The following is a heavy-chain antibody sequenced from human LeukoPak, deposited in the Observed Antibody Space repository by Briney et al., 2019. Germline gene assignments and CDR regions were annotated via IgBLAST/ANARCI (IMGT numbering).Heavy chain of an antibody. D-gene: IGHD5-18*01. CDR1: GDSVSSNSAA. CDR2: TYYRSKWYN. Sequence: SQTLSLTCAISGDSVSSNSAAWNWIRQSPSRGLEWLGRTYYRSKWYNDYAVSVKSRITINPDTSKNQFSLTLSSVTAADTAVYYCARGQKYRNGYTVTELGSGYFDYWGQGTLVTVSS. J-gene: IGHJ4*02. V-gene: IGHV6-1*01. CDR3: ARGQKYRNGYTVTELGSGYFDY.